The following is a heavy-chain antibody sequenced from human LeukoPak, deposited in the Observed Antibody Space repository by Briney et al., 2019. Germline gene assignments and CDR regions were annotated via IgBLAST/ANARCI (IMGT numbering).Heavy chain of an antibody. J-gene: IGHJ3*02. CDR1: GYTFTGYY. CDR3: ATDLTVTTRAFDI. V-gene: IGHV1-2*02. D-gene: IGHD4-17*01. CDR2: INPNSGGT. Sequence: ASVKVSCKASGYTFTGYYMHWVRQAPGQGLEWMGWINPNSGGTNYAQKFQGRVTMTRDTSISTAYMELSRLRSDDTAVYYCATDLTVTTRAFDIWGQGTMVTVSS.